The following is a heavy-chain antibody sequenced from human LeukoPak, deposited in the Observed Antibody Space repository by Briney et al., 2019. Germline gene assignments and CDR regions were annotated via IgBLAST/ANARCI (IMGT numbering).Heavy chain of an antibody. V-gene: IGHV3-48*03. Sequence: GGSLRLSCAASGFTFSSYEMNWVRQAPGKGLEWVSYISSSGSTIYYADSVKGRFTISRDNAKNSLYLQMNSLRGEDTAVYYCARDLWFGELIRAYYGMDVWGQGTTVTVSS. D-gene: IGHD3-10*01. CDR3: ARDLWFGELIRAYYGMDV. J-gene: IGHJ6*02. CDR1: GFTFSSYE. CDR2: ISSSGSTI.